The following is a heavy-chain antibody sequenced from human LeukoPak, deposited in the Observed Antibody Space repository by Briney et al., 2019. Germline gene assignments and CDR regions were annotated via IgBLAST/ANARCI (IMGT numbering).Heavy chain of an antibody. CDR1: GGSISSSSYY. CDR3: AGRGKWLVRDAFDI. V-gene: IGHV4-39*01. J-gene: IGHJ3*02. Sequence: PSETLSLTCIVSGGSISSSSYYWGWIRQPPGKGLEWIGSIYYSGSTYYNPSLKSRVTISVDTSKNQFSLRLSSVTAADTAVYYCAGRGKWLVRDAFDIWGQGTMVTVSS. CDR2: IYYSGST. D-gene: IGHD6-19*01.